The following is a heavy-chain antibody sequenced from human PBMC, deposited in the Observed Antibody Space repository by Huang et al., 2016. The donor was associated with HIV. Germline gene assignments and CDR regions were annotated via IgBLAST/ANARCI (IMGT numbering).Heavy chain of an antibody. CDR3: ARAARGDGYHGAFDV. V-gene: IGHV1-3*01. CDR1: VYIFTTYS. Sequence: QVQLVQSGADFKKPGASLKLSCAASVYIFTTYSLHWFRRVPGQSLQWLEWISPGKGRIPFLQSFNGRVILSRDLSAATVYMQLSGLTADDTATYCCARAARGDGYHGAFDVWGQGTMVTV. CDR2: ISPGKGRI. J-gene: IGHJ3*01. D-gene: IGHD2-2*03.